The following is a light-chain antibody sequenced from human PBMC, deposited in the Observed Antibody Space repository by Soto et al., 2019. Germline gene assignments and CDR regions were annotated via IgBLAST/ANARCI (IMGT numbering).Light chain of an antibody. CDR2: XXX. J-gene: IGKJ1*01. Sequence: DIQMTQSPSTLSASVGDRVTITCRASQSISSWLAWYQQKPGKAPKLLXXXXXSXESGVKSRLSGSGSGTEFTLTISSLQPDHFATYHCQQYNSYSPTFGQGTKGDSK. CDR3: QQYNSYSPT. CDR1: QSISSW. V-gene: IGKV1-5*01.